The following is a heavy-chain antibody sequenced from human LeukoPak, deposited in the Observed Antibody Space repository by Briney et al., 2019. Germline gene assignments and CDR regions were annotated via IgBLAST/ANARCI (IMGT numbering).Heavy chain of an antibody. J-gene: IGHJ4*02. CDR2: IYYSGST. Sequence: PSENLSLTCTVSGGSVSSGSYYWSWIRQPPGKGLEWIGYIYYSGSTNYNPSLKSRVTISVDTSKNQFSLKLSSVTAADTAVYYCARALAGYGSGSYYIDYWGQGTLVTVSS. CDR3: ARALAGYGSGSYYIDY. CDR1: GGSVSSGSYY. D-gene: IGHD3-10*01. V-gene: IGHV4-61*01.